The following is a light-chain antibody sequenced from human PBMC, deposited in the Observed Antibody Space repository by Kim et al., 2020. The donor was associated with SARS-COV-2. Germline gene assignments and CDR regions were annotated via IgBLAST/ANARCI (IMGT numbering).Light chain of an antibody. CDR2: RAS. J-gene: IGKJ5*01. Sequence: GDRVTLLCQVGHDFDNYLACYQQKPGRPPKLLINRASGLESGVPSRFSGSGFGNDFPLPFSRLKPEVFRTYYGQLLNYYPSTFCQGTRLEI. CDR1: HDFDNY. V-gene: IGKV1-9*01. CDR3: QLLNYYPST.